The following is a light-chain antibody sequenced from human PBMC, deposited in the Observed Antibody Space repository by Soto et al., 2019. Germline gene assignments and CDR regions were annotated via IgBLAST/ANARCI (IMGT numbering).Light chain of an antibody. CDR2: DAS. CDR3: QQYNSYPYT. CDR1: QSISSW. J-gene: IGKJ2*01. Sequence: DIQMTQSPSTLSASVGDRVTITCRASQSISSWLAWYQQKPGKAPKLLIYDASSLESGVPSTLSGSGSGTEISLTTSSLQPDDFATYYCQQYNSYPYTCGQGTKLEIK. V-gene: IGKV1-5*01.